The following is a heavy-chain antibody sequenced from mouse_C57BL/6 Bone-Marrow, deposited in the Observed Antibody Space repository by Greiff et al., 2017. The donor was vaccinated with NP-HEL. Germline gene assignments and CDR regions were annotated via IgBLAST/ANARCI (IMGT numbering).Heavy chain of an antibody. V-gene: IGHV5-12*01. CDR2: ISNGGGST. CDR3: ARHYVDY. CDR1: GFTFSDYY. J-gene: IGHJ2*02. Sequence: DVHLVASGGGLVQPGGSLKLSCAASGFTFSDYYLYWVRQTHEKRLEWVAYISNGGGSTYYPDTVNGRFTISRDNAKNTLYLQVSRLKSEDTAMYYCARHYVDYWGQGTSLTVSS. D-gene: IGHD1-1*02.